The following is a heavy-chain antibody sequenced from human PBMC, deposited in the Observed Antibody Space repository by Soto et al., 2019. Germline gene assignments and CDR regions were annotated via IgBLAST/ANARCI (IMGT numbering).Heavy chain of an antibody. J-gene: IGHJ6*02. D-gene: IGHD6-13*01. CDR1: GFTFSDYY. V-gene: IGHV3-11*01. CDR2: ITSSGSTI. CDR3: ARGLSSSWYGIDYYYYGMDV. Sequence: GGSLRLSCAASGFTFSDYYMSWIRQAPGKGLEWVSYITSSGSTIYYADSVKGRFTISRDNAKNSMSLQMNSLRAEDTAVYYCARGLSSSWYGIDYYYYGMDVWGQGTTVTVSS.